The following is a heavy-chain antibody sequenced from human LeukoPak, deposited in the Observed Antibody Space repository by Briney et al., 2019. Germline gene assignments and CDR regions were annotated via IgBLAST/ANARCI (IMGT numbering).Heavy chain of an antibody. D-gene: IGHD4-17*01. CDR1: GYTFTSYD. Sequence: ASVKVSCKASGYTFTSYDINWVRQATGQGLEWMGWMNPNSGNTGYAQKFQGRVTMTRNTSISTAYMELSSLRSEDTAVYCCARGRRSTVKFDPWGQGTLVTVSS. CDR2: MNPNSGNT. J-gene: IGHJ5*02. CDR3: ARGRRSTVKFDP. V-gene: IGHV1-8*01.